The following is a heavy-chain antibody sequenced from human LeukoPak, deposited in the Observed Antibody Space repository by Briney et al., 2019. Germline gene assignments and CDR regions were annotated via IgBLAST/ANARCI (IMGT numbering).Heavy chain of an antibody. CDR3: AKDSEATYYDFWSGYYKGYYFDY. CDR1: GFTFSSYG. V-gene: IGHV3-23*01. D-gene: IGHD3-3*01. J-gene: IGHJ4*02. CDR2: ISDSGGST. Sequence: AGGSLRLSCAASGFTFSSYGMHWVRQAPGKGLEWVAVISDSGGSTYYAGSVKGRFTISRDNSKNTLYLQMNSLRAEDTAVYYCAKDSEATYYDFWSGYYKGYYFDYWGQGTLVTVSS.